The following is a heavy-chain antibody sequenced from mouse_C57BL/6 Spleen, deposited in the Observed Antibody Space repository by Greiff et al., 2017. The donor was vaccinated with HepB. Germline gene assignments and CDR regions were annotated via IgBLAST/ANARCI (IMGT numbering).Heavy chain of an antibody. D-gene: IGHD1-1*01. Sequence: EVQLQESGGGLVKPGGSLKLSCAASGFTFSDYGMHWVRQAPEKGLEWVAYISSGSSTIYYADTVKGRFTISRDNAKNTLFLQMTSLRSEDTAMYYCARVSYYGSLDYWGQGTTLTVSS. CDR2: ISSGSSTI. J-gene: IGHJ2*01. CDR1: GFTFSDYG. V-gene: IGHV5-17*01. CDR3: ARVSYYGSLDY.